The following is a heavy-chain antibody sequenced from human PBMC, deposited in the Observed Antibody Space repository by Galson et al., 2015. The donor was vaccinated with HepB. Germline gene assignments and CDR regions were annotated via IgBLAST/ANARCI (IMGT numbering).Heavy chain of an antibody. CDR3: SRGNLGGDGYNLIY. CDR1: GGSINSGGYY. V-gene: IGHV4-31*03. J-gene: IGHJ4*02. CDR2: IFDSGNI. D-gene: IGHD5-24*01. Sequence: TLALTCTVSGGSINSGGYYWTWVRQHPGAGLEWIGYIFDSGNIQYNPSLRSRLTISKDTSRNQLSLKMASVTAADTGVYFCSRGNLGGDGYNLIYWGQGILVAVSS.